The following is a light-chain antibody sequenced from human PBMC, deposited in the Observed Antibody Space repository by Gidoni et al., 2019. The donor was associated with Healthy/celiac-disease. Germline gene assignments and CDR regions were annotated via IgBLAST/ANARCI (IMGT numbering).Light chain of an antibody. J-gene: IGLJ3*02. CDR1: SSNIGSNY. Sequence: QSVLTQPHSASGPPGQRVTISCSGSSSNIGSNYVYWYQQRPGTAPKLLIYRNNQRPSGVPDRFSGSTSGTSASLAISGLRSEDEADYYCAAWEDSLSGWVFGGGTKLTVL. CDR2: RNN. CDR3: AAWEDSLSGWV. V-gene: IGLV1-47*01.